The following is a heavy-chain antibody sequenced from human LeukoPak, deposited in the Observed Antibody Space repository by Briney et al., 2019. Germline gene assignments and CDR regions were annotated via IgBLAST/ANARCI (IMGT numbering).Heavy chain of an antibody. V-gene: IGHV3-48*01. D-gene: IGHD5-18*01. CDR2: ISGGSTVI. Sequence: GGSLRLSCAASGFTFSSYNMNWVRQAQGKELEWVSYISGGSTVIDYADSVRGRFTISRDNAKNSLYLQMNSLRGEDTAVYYCARTRGYNYGYSDDWGQGTLVTVSS. CDR1: GFTFSSYN. CDR3: ARTRGYNYGYSDD. J-gene: IGHJ4*02.